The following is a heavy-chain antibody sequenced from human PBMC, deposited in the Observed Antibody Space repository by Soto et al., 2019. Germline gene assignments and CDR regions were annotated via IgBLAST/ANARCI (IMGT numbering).Heavy chain of an antibody. CDR1: GASISTNHHN. CDR2: IHYRGDT. D-gene: IGHD3-9*01. CDR3: ARLPTGYPNWFDP. V-gene: IGHV4-39*01. J-gene: IGHJ5*02. Sequence: SETLSLTCTVSGASISTNHHNWAWVRQPPGKGLEWMGSIHYRGDTYFNPSLGGRLSMSVDTSKNQFSLKLTSVTAADTAVYYCARLPTGYPNWFDPWGQGTLVTVSS.